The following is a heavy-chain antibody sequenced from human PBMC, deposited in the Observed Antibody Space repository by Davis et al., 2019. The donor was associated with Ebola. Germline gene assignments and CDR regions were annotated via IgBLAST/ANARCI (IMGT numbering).Heavy chain of an antibody. CDR1: GFTVNTNF. V-gene: IGHV3-66*01. CDR3: VKGSGSYFNYYGMDV. Sequence: PGGSLRLSCAASGFTVNTNFMSWVRRAPGKGLEWLAILYSAGSTFYADSVKGRFTISRDSSKNTLHLQMSSLRAEDMAVYYCVKGSGSYFNYYGMDVWGQGTTVTVSS. J-gene: IGHJ6*02. D-gene: IGHD3-10*01. CDR2: LYSAGST.